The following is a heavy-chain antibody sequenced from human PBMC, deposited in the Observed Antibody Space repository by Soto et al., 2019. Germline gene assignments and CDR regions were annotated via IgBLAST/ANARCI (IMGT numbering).Heavy chain of an antibody. V-gene: IGHV3-23*01. Sequence: EVQLLESGGGLVQPGGSLRLSCAASGFTFSTYAMSWVRQAPGKGLEWVSAISSSGVSTYYADSVKGRFTISRDNSKNTLYLQMNSLRAEDTAVYYCAKGNYDYVWGSYRYLGIAFDIWGQGTMVTVSS. CDR1: GFTFSTYA. J-gene: IGHJ3*02. CDR3: AKGNYDYVWGSYRYLGIAFDI. CDR2: ISSSGVST. D-gene: IGHD3-16*02.